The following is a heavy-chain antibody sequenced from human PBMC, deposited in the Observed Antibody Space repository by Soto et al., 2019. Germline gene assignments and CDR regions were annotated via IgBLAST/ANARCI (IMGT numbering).Heavy chain of an antibody. J-gene: IGHJ4*02. CDR1: GFTFSNFG. CDR3: ARDPGQDEALDY. Sequence: QGQVVESGGCVVQPGTSLRLSFAASGFTFSNFGMHWVRQAPGKGLEWVAVILNDGKNKYYADSAKGRLTLSRDNSKNTRYLQMNSLRAEDTAVYYCARDPGQDEALDYWGQGTLVAVSS. CDR2: ILNDGKNK. V-gene: IGHV3-33*01.